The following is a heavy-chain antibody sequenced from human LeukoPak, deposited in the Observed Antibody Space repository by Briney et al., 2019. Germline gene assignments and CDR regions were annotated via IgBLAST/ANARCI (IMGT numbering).Heavy chain of an antibody. V-gene: IGHV5-51*01. CDR1: GYSFTNFW. CDR2: IYPGDSDT. CDR3: GRRAYGGYQLDY. J-gene: IGHJ4*02. D-gene: IGHD5-12*01. Sequence: GESLKIYCKASGYSFTNFWIAWVRQMPGKGLEWMGIIYPGDSDTKYSPSFQGQVTISADKSITTAYLQWSSLKASDSAIYYCGRRAYGGYQLDYWGQGTLVTVSS.